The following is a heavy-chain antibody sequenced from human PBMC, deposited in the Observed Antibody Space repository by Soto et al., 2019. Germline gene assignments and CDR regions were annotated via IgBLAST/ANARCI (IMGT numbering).Heavy chain of an antibody. CDR3: AGLYYKPHYSYTAMDA. J-gene: IGHJ6*02. D-gene: IGHD3-10*01. CDR2: IYYSGST. CDR1: GGSISSSDYH. V-gene: IGHV4-39*01. Sequence: QLQLQESGPGLVKPSETLSLTRTVSGGSISSSDYHWGWIRQPPGKGLEWIASIYYSGSTDYSPSLTSPVTIAVDTSKHQCALKLRSATAADTAVYYCAGLYYKPHYSYTAMDAWGQGTTVIVSS.